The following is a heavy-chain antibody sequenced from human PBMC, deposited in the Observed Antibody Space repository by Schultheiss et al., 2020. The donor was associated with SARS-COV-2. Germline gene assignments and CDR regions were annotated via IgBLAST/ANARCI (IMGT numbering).Heavy chain of an antibody. CDR3: ARQVVGAPGHDAFDI. D-gene: IGHD1-26*01. J-gene: IGHJ3*02. CDR1: GYSFTSYW. V-gene: IGHV5-10-1*04. CDR2: IDPSDSYT. Sequence: GGSLRLSCKGSGYSFTSYWISWVRQMPGKGLEWMGRIDPSDSYTNYSPSFQGQVTISADRSTSTAYLQWSSLKASDTAMYYCARQVVGAPGHDAFDIWGQGTMVTVSS.